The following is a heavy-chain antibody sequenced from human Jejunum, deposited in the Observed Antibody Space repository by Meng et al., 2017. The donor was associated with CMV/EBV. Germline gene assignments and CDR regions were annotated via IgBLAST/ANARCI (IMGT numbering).Heavy chain of an antibody. CDR3: ARDARGIAAAGVY. CDR2: LYTSGST. V-gene: IGHV4-61*02. CDR1: DGSISSGHYY. J-gene: IGHJ4*02. Sequence: QVPLQGSGPGLVKPSQTLSLTCAVSDGSISSGHYYWSWIRQPAGKGLEWIGRLYTSGSTTYNPSLKSRVTFSVDTSKNQFSLKLNSVTAADTAVYYCARDARGIAAAGVYWGQGTLVTVSS. D-gene: IGHD6-13*01.